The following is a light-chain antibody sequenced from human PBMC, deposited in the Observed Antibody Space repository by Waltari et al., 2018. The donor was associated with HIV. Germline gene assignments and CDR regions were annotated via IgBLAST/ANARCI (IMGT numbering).Light chain of an antibody. CDR3: QSADASDTFLWV. V-gene: IGLV3-25*03. CDR2: KDS. Sequence: SYELIQTPSVSVSPGQTARITCSGDGLSKQYTYWYQQRPGQAPVLVIYKDSERPSGIPERYSGSSSGTTVTLTISGVQAEDEADYYCQSADASDTFLWVFGGGTKVTVL. CDR1: GLSKQY. J-gene: IGLJ3*02.